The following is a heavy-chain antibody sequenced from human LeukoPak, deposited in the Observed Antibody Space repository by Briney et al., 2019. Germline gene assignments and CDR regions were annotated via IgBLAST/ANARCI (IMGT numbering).Heavy chain of an antibody. V-gene: IGHV1-18*01. Sequence: WASVKVSCKASGYTFTSYGISWVRQAPGQGLEWMGWISAYNGNTNYAQKFQGRVTMTRDTSISTAYMELSRLRSDDTAVYYCARESSGGFSYWGQGTLVTVSS. D-gene: IGHD3-16*02. CDR1: GYTFTSYG. CDR2: ISAYNGNT. CDR3: ARESSGGFSY. J-gene: IGHJ4*02.